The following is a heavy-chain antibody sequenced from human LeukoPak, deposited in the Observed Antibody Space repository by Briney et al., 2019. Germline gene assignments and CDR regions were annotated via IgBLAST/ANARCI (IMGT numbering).Heavy chain of an antibody. V-gene: IGHV3-9*01. CDR3: AKDCRYGEDYFYGMDV. Sequence: PGRSLRLSCAASGFTFDDYAMHWVRQAPGKGLEWVSGISWNSGNIGYADSVKGRFTISRDNAKNSLFLQMNTLRAEDTALYYCAKDCRYGEDYFYGMDVWGQGTTVTVSS. J-gene: IGHJ6*02. CDR1: GFTFDDYA. D-gene: IGHD4-17*01. CDR2: ISWNSGNI.